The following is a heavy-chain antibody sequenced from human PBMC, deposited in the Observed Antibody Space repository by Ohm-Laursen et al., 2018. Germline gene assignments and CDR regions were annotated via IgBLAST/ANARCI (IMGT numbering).Heavy chain of an antibody. D-gene: IGHD1-26*01. CDR3: AKGGSDYHYGMDV. CDR1: GFTFSIKW. Sequence: SLRLSCAASGFTFSIKWMSWVRQAPGKGPEWLANIKPDGTEKYYVDSVKGRFTISRDNAKKSLFLQMNSLRADDTALYYCAKGGSDYHYGMDVWGQGTTVTVSS. J-gene: IGHJ6*02. CDR2: IKPDGTEK. V-gene: IGHV3-7*01.